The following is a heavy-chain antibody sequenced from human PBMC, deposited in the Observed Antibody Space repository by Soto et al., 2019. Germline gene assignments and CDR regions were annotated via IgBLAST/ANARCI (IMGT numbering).Heavy chain of an antibody. CDR3: ARDRRDIVVVVAATNYYYYGMDV. D-gene: IGHD2-15*01. CDR2: ISYDGSNK. J-gene: IGHJ6*02. CDR1: GFTFSSYA. Sequence: QVQLVESGGGVVQPGRSLRLSCAASGFTFSSYAMHWVRQAPGKGLEWVAVISYDGSNKYYADSVKGRFTISRDNSKNTLYLQMNSLGAEDTAVYYCARDRRDIVVVVAATNYYYYGMDVWGQGTTVTVSS. V-gene: IGHV3-30-3*01.